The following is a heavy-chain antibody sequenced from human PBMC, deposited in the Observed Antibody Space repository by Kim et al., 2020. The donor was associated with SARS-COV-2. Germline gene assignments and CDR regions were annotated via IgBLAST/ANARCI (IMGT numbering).Heavy chain of an antibody. CDR1: GFTFSSYA. V-gene: IGHV3-23*01. CDR3: AASMVRGVMSY. Sequence: GGSLRLSCAASGFTFSSYAVNWFRQAPGKGLEWVSAISGSGGSIQYADSVKGRFTISRDNSKNTLYLQMNSLRAEDTAVYYCAASMVRGVMSYWGQGTLVTVSS. CDR2: ISGSGGSI. J-gene: IGHJ4*02. D-gene: IGHD3-10*01.